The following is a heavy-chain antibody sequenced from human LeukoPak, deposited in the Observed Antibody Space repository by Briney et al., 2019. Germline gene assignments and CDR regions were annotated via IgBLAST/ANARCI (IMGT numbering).Heavy chain of an antibody. J-gene: IGHJ4*02. V-gene: IGHV1-2*02. D-gene: IGHD2-2*02. CDR2: IDPDSGGT. CDR3: ARVPGPYTTSRFDF. Sequence: ASMKASCKTSGYTFTGYYLHWVRQAPGQRPEWMGRIDPDSGGTHYGQKFQGRVTVTRDTSIATVYMELSGLTSDDTAVYYCARVPGPYTTSRFDFWGQGTLVTVSS. CDR1: GYTFTGYY.